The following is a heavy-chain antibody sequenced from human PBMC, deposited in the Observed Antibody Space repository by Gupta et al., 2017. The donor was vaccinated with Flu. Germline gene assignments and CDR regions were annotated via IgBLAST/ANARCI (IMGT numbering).Heavy chain of an antibody. V-gene: IGHV4-39*01. Sequence: RQPPGKGLDWIGTIYYSGSTYYNPSLKSRLTMSVDTSKNQFSLKLTSVIAADTAVYYCARHEPYYDSSAYFDYWGQGTLVTVSS. CDR2: IYYSGST. D-gene: IGHD3-22*01. CDR3: ARHEPYYDSSAYFDY. J-gene: IGHJ4*02.